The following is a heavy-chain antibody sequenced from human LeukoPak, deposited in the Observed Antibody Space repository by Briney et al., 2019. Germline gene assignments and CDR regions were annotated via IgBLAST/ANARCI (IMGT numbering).Heavy chain of an antibody. CDR3: ASEGLSRDGYNNHFDY. V-gene: IGHV4-38-2*02. Sequence: SETLSLTCTVSGYSISSGYYWGWIRQPPGKGLEWIGSIYHSGSTYYNPSLKSRVTISVDTSKNQFSLKLSSVTAADTAVYYCASEGLSRDGYNNHFDYWGQGTLVTVSS. D-gene: IGHD5-24*01. J-gene: IGHJ4*02. CDR1: GYSISSGYY. CDR2: IYHSGST.